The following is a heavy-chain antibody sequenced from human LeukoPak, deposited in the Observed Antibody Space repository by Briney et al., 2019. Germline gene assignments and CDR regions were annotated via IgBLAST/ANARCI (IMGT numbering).Heavy chain of an antibody. V-gene: IGHV3-23*01. CDR3: AKDQVVVVAATFGY. CDR1: GFTFSSYA. Sequence: GGSLRLXCAASGFTFSSYAMSWVRQAPGKGLEWVSAISGSGGSTYYADSVKGRFTISRDNSKNTLYLQMNSLRAEDTAVYYCAKDQVVVVAATFGYWGQGTLVTVSS. J-gene: IGHJ4*02. CDR2: ISGSGGST. D-gene: IGHD2-15*01.